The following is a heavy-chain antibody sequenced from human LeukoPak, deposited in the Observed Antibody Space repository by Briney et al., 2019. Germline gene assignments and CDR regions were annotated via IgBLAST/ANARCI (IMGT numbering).Heavy chain of an antibody. CDR1: GYTFTGYY. J-gene: IGHJ4*02. D-gene: IGHD3-22*01. CDR2: INPNSGGT. CDR3: ARGITMIVVVNTYYFDY. V-gene: IGHV1-2*02. Sequence: ASVKVSCKASGYTFTGYYMHWVRQAPGQGLEWMGWINPNSGGTNYAQKFQGRVTMTRDTSISTAYMELSRLRSDDTAVYYCARGITMIVVVNTYYFDYWGQGTLVTVSS.